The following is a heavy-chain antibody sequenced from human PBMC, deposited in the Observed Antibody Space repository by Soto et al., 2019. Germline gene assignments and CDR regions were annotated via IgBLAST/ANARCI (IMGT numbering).Heavy chain of an antibody. CDR2: TSYDGSNK. Sequence: QVQLVESGGGVVQPGRSLRLSCAASGFTFSSYGMHWVRQAPGKGLEWVAVTSYDGSNKYYADSVKGRFTISRDNAKNTLYLRMDSLRAEDTAMYYCAKDYLTHTLRLGQLSLYTDYWGQGTLVTVSP. J-gene: IGHJ4*02. V-gene: IGHV3-30*18. D-gene: IGHD3-16*02. CDR3: AKDYLTHTLRLGQLSLYTDY. CDR1: GFTFSSYG.